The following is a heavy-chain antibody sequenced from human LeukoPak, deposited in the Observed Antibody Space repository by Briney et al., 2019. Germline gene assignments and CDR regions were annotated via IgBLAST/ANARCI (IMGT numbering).Heavy chain of an antibody. CDR3: AKPRSGIAAPGTPLGY. D-gene: IGHD6-13*01. CDR1: GFTFSSYA. CDR2: ISGSSGST. V-gene: IGHV3-23*01. Sequence: GGSLRLSCAASGFTFSSYAMNWVRQAPGKGLEWVSVISGSSGSTYYADSVKGRFTISRDNSKNTLYLQMNSLRAEDTAVYYCAKPRSGIAAPGTPLGYWGQGTLVTVSS. J-gene: IGHJ4*02.